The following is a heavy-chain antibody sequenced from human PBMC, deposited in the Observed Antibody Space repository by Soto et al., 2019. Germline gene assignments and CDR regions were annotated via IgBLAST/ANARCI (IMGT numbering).Heavy chain of an antibody. D-gene: IGHD5-12*01. CDR1: GFTFSSYS. CDR3: ATPGYSGYPAAGY. V-gene: IGHV3-21*01. J-gene: IGHJ4*02. CDR2: ISSSSSYI. Sequence: SLRLSCAASGFTFSSYSMNWVRQAPGKGLEWVSSISSSSSYIYYADSVKGRFTISRDNAKNSLYLQMNSLRAEDTAVYYCATPGYSGYPAAGYWGQGTLVTVSS.